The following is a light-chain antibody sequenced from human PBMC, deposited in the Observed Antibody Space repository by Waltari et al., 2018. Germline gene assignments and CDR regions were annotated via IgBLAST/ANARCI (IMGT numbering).Light chain of an antibody. CDR2: VAS. V-gene: IGKV1-39*01. CDR1: QSISSF. CDR3: QQSYSNPYS. Sequence: DIQMTQSPSSLSASVGDRVTITCRASQSISSFLNWYQQKPGKAPNLLIFVASSLQTGVPSRFSGSGSGTDFTLTVSSLQPEDFATYYCQQSYSNPYSFGQGTKLEIK. J-gene: IGKJ2*03.